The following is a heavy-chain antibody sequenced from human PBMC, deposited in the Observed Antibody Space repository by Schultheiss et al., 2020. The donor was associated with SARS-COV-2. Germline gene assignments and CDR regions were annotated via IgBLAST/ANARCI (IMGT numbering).Heavy chain of an antibody. D-gene: IGHD5-12*01. J-gene: IGHJ4*02. V-gene: IGHV3-30*14. CDR1: GFTFSSYA. Sequence: GGSLRLSCAASGFTFSSYAMHWVRQAPGKGLEWVAVISYDGSNKYYADSVKGRFTISRDNSKNTLYLQMSSLRAEDTAVYYCARHTENSGQAPDYWGQGAQVTVSS. CDR2: ISYDGSNK. CDR3: ARHTENSGQAPDY.